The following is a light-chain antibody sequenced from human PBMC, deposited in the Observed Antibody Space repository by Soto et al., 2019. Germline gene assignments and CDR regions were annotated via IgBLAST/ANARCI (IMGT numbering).Light chain of an antibody. CDR2: RTY. V-gene: IGKV1-5*03. CDR3: QPWNTH. J-gene: IGKJ4*01. Sequence: QMTPSLSALFASIGDRVTITCRASQNIGTYFAWYQQKPGKAPNLLIYRTYSLESGVRSRFSGSGSGTKFPLSLLRPEHDNIATYYCQPWNTHFCGGTKVDIK. CDR1: QNIGTY.